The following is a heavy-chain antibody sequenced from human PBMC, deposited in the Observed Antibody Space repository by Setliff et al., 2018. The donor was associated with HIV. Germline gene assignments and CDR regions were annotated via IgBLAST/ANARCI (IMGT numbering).Heavy chain of an antibody. CDR3: ARGYSSGWTGYFDY. V-gene: IGHV4-39*07. D-gene: IGHD6-19*01. J-gene: IGHJ4*02. Sequence: PSETLSLTCTVSGGSISSSSYSWGWIRQPPGKGLEWIGSIYYSGSTYYNPSLKSRVTISVDTSKNQFSLKLSSVTAADTAVYYCARGYSSGWTGYFDYWGQGTLVTVSS. CDR2: IYYSGST. CDR1: GGSISSSSYS.